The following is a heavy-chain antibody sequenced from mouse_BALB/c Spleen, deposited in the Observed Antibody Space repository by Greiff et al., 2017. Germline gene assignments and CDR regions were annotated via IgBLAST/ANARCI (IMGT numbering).Heavy chain of an antibody. V-gene: IGHV1-69*02. CDR3: TRSYRYDVDYYAMDY. Sequence: VQLQQPGAELVRPGASVKLSCKASGYTFTSYWINWVKQRPGQGLEWIGNIYPSDSFTNYNQKFQAKATLTVDKSSSTAYMQLSSPTSEDSAVYYCTRSYRYDVDYYAMDYWGQGTSVTVSS. CDR2: IYPSDSFT. CDR1: GYTFTSYW. D-gene: IGHD2-14*01. J-gene: IGHJ4*01.